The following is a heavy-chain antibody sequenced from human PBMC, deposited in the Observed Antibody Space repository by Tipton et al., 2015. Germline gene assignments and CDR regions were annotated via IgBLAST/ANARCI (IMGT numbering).Heavy chain of an antibody. Sequence: TLSLTCTVSGGSISSGDYYWSWIRQPPGKGLEWIGYIYYSGSTYYNPSLKSRVTISVDTPKEQFSLKLSSVTAADTAVYYCARSRTNIVVVPADYGMDVWGQGTTVTVSS. CDR3: ARSRTNIVVVPADYGMDV. CDR1: GGSISSGDYY. D-gene: IGHD2-2*01. J-gene: IGHJ6*02. V-gene: IGHV4-30-4*01. CDR2: IYYSGST.